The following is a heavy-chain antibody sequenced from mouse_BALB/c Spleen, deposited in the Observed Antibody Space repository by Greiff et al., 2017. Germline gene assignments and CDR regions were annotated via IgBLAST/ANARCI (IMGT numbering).Heavy chain of an antibody. J-gene: IGHJ2*01. Sequence: EVKLVESGGGLVQPGGSLRLSCATSGFTFSDFYMEWVRQPPVKRLEWIAASRNKANDFTTEYSASVKGRFIVSRDTSQSILYLQINALRAVDTAIYYCARGGFDYWGQGTTLTVSS. CDR3: ARGGFDY. CDR1: GFTFSDFY. V-gene: IGHV7-1*02. CDR2: SRNKANDFTT.